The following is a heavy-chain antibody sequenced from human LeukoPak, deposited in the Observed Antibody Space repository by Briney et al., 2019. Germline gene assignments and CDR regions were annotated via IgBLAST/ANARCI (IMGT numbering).Heavy chain of an antibody. J-gene: IGHJ4*02. CDR2: IYHSGST. Sequence: SETLSLTCAVSGGSISSSNWWSWVRQPPGKGLEWIGEIYHSGSTNYNPSLKSRVTISVDKSKNQFSLKLSSVTAADTAVYYCARDLAAAGTNQPDYWGQGTLVTVSS. CDR3: ARDLAAAGTNQPDY. D-gene: IGHD6-13*01. V-gene: IGHV4-4*02. CDR1: GGSISSSNW.